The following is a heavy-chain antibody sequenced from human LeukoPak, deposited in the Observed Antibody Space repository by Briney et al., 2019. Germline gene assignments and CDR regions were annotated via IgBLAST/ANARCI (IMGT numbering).Heavy chain of an antibody. CDR2: IIPILGIT. V-gene: IGHV1-69*04. CDR3: ARSYYGSGSYYYYFDY. J-gene: IGHJ4*02. Sequence: SVKVSCKPSGGTFSDYAFSWVRQAPGQGLEWVARIIPILGITNSALKFRGRVTVTADNSTSTAYMELSSLTSEDTAVYYCARSYYGSGSYYYYFDYWAQGTLVTVSS. CDR1: GGTFSDYA. D-gene: IGHD3-10*01.